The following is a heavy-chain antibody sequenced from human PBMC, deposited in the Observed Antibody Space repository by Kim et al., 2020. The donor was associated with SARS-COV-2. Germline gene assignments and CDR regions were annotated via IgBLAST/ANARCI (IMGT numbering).Heavy chain of an antibody. CDR3: ARNRAYYFGSRTYPFDY. CDR1: GFTFSSYS. V-gene: IGHV3-21*01. Sequence: GGSLRLSCVASGFTFSSYSMNWVRQAPGKGLEWVSSIGGSGDYVYYGDPVKGRFTISRDNAKNSLHLQMDNLRAEDTAVYFCARNRAYYFGSRTYPFDYWGQGTLVTVSA. D-gene: IGHD3-10*01. J-gene: IGHJ4*02. CDR2: IGGSGDYV.